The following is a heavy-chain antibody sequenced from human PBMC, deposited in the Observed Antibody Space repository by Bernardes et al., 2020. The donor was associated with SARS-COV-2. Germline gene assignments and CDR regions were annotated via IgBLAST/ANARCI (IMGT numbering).Heavy chain of an antibody. CDR3: ARVDIVGAVWGMDV. D-gene: IGHD1-26*01. Sequence: SETLSLTCTVSGGSISSGGYYWSWLRQHPGKGLEWIGYIYYSGITYYNPSLKSRVTISVDTSKNQFSLKLSSVTAADTAVYYCARVDIVGAVWGMDVWGQGTTVTVSS. J-gene: IGHJ6*02. CDR2: IYYSGIT. V-gene: IGHV4-31*03. CDR1: GGSISSGGYY.